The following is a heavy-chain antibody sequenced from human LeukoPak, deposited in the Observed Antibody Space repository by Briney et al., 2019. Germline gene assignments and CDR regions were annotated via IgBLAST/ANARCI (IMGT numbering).Heavy chain of an antibody. D-gene: IGHD3-3*01. J-gene: IGHJ4*02. CDR2: IHPSDSDT. Sequence: GESLKISCKASGYTFTSYWIGWVRQMPGKGLEWMGIIHPSDSDTRYGPSFQGQVTISADKSINTAYVQWTNLKASDTAMFYCARASASYDFWSGSQSVFDYWGQGTLVTVSS. CDR3: ARASASYDFWSGSQSVFDY. CDR1: GYTFTSYW. V-gene: IGHV5-51*01.